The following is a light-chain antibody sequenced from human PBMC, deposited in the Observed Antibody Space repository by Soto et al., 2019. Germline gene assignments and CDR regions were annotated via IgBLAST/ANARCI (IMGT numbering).Light chain of an antibody. Sequence: QSALTQPASVSESPGQSISISCGGGRNDIGTYNLVSWYQQHPGKAPKLIIYEGNKRPSGVSNRFSGSKSGNTASLTISGLQAEDEAEYYCCSYAGSRTHVLFGGGTKLTVL. CDR2: EGN. J-gene: IGLJ2*01. CDR1: RNDIGTYNL. CDR3: CSYAGSRTHVL. V-gene: IGLV2-23*01.